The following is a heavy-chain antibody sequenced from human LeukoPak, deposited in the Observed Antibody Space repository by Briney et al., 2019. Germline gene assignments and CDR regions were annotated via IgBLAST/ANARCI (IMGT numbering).Heavy chain of an antibody. CDR3: ARAVGSGSYRGSGY. J-gene: IGHJ4*02. V-gene: IGHV3-30*02. CDR2: IRYDGSNK. D-gene: IGHD1-26*01. CDR1: GFTFSSYG. Sequence: GGSLRLSCAASGFTFSSYGMHWVRQAPGKGLEWVAFIRYDGSNKYYADSVKGQFTISRDNSKNTLYLQMNSLRAEDTAVYYCARAVGSGSYRGSGYWGQGTLVTVSS.